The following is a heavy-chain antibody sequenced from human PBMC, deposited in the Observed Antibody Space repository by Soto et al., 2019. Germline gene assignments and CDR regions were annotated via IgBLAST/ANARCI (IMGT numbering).Heavy chain of an antibody. CDR2: ISGSGGST. CDR1: GFTFSSYA. J-gene: IGHJ4*02. V-gene: IGHV3-23*01. D-gene: IGHD2-2*01. Sequence: EVQLLESGRGLVQPGGSLRLSCAASGFTFSSYAMSWVRQAPGKGLEWVSAISGSGGSTYYADSVKGRFTISRDNSKNTLYLQMNSLRAEDTAVYYCAKDLVIPIVVVPAAMMAFDYWGQGTLVTVSS. CDR3: AKDLVIPIVVVPAAMMAFDY.